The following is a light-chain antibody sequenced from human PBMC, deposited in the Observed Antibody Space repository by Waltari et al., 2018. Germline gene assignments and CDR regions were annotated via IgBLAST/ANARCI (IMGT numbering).Light chain of an antibody. V-gene: IGLV2-23*02. CDR3: CSYARYTSLV. Sequence: QSALTQPASVSGSPGQSITISCTGTISDVGNYNLVSWYQHHPGKAPKLILYEVSERPSGVPNRVSGSKSGNTASLTISQRQAEDEADYYCCSYARYTSLVFGGGTRLTGL. J-gene: IGLJ3*02. CDR1: ISDVGNYNL. CDR2: EVS.